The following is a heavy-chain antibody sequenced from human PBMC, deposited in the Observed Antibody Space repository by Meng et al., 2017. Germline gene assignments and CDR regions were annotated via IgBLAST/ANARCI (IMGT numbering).Heavy chain of an antibody. CDR2: IHPGDSDT. V-gene: IGHV5-51*01. Sequence: GESLKISCKGSGYSFTSYWIGWVRQMPGKGLEWMGIIHPGDSDTRYSPSFQGQVTISADKSISTAYLQWSSLKASDTAMYYCASGYSYGHGSRAFDIWGQGTMVTVSS. J-gene: IGHJ3*02. CDR3: ASGYSYGHGSRAFDI. D-gene: IGHD5-18*01. CDR1: GYSFTSYW.